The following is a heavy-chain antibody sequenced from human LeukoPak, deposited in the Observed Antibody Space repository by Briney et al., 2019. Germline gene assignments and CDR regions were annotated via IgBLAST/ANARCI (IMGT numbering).Heavy chain of an antibody. V-gene: IGHV4-4*09. D-gene: IGHD3-3*01. CDR3: ARQASDFWSGLMGFDP. CDR1: GGSISSYY. Sequence: SETLSLTCTVSGGSISSYYWSWIRQPPGKGLEWIGYIYTSGSTNYNPSLKSRVTISVDTSKNQFSLKLSFVTAADTAVYYCARQASDFWSGLMGFDPWGQGTLVTVSS. CDR2: IYTSGST. J-gene: IGHJ5*02.